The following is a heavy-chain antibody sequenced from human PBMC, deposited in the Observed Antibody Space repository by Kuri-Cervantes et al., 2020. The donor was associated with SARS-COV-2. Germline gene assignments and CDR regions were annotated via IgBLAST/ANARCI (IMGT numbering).Heavy chain of an antibody. CDR2: IWYDGSNK. D-gene: IGHD3-3*01. V-gene: IGHV3-33*08. Sequence: GESLKISCAASGFTFSSYAMSWVRQAPGKGLEWVAVIWYDGSNKYYADSVKGRFTISRDNSKNTLYLQMNSLRAEDTAVYYCARDGRRITIFGVVIITFDYWGQGTLVTVSS. CDR1: GFTFSSYA. CDR3: ARDGRRITIFGVVIITFDY. J-gene: IGHJ4*02.